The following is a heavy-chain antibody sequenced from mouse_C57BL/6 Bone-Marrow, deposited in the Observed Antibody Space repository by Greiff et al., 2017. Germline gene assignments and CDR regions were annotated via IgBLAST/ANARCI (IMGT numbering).Heavy chain of an antibody. V-gene: IGHV1-4*01. CDR3: ARDYSNYVDD. CDR2: INPSSGKT. D-gene: IGHD2-5*01. CDR1: GYTFTSYT. Sequence: QVQLQQSGAELARPGASVKMSCKASGYTFTSYTMPWVKQRPGQGLEWIGYINPSSGKTKYNQKFKDKATLTADKSSRTAYMQLSSLTSEDSAVYYCARDYSNYVDDWGQGTTLTFSS. J-gene: IGHJ2*01.